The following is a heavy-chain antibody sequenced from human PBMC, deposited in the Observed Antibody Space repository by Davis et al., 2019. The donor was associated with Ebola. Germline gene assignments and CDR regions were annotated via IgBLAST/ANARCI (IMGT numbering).Heavy chain of an antibody. Sequence: GRFTISRDNAKNSVYLQMNSLRAEDTAVYYCASLSGSGYSSGWDDYWGQGTLVTVSS. CDR3: ASLSGSGYSSGWDDY. D-gene: IGHD6-19*01. J-gene: IGHJ4*02. V-gene: IGHV3-11*06.